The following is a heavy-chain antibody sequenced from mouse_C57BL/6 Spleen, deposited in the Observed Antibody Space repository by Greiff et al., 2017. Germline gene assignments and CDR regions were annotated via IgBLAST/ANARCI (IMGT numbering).Heavy chain of an antibody. CDR1: GYSITSGYY. V-gene: IGHV3-6*01. CDR3: GKLGRYYFDY. Sequence: VQLKESGPGLVKPSQSLSLTCSVTGYSITSGYYWNWIRQFPGNKLEWMGYISYDGSNNYNPSLKNRISITRDTSKNQFFLKLNSVTTEDTATYYCGKLGRYYFDYWGQGTTLTVSS. CDR2: ISYDGSN. D-gene: IGHD4-1*01. J-gene: IGHJ2*01.